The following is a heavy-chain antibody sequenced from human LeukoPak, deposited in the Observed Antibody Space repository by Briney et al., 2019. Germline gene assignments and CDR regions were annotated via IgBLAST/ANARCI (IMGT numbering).Heavy chain of an antibody. CDR1: GGTFSSYA. Sequence: SVKVSCKASGGTFSSYAISWVRQAPGQGLEWMGGIIPIFGTANYAQKFQGRVTITADESTSTAYMELSSLRSEDTAVYYCARSYCSSTSCYGLTISFDPWAREPWSPSPQ. V-gene: IGHV1-69*13. D-gene: IGHD2-2*01. J-gene: IGHJ5*02. CDR3: ARSYCSSTSCYGLTISFDP. CDR2: IIPIFGTA.